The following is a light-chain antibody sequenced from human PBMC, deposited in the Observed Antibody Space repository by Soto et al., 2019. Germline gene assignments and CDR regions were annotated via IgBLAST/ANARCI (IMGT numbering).Light chain of an antibody. CDR1: QSVLFSSNNKNY. CDR2: WAS. V-gene: IGKV4-1*01. J-gene: IGKJ1*01. CDR3: QQYYNNPWT. Sequence: DIVMTQSPDSLAVSLGERATINCKSSQSVLFSSNNKNYLAWYQQRPGQPPKLLIYWASSRESGVPDRFSGSGSGTDFTLTINSLQAEDVALYYCQQYYNNPWTFGQGTKVEIK.